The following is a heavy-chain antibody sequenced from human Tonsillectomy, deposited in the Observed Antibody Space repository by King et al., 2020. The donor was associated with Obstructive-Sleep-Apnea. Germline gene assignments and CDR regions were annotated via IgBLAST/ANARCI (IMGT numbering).Heavy chain of an antibody. CDR1: GFTFSDHY. CDR2: TRNKANSYTT. Sequence: VQLVESGGGLVQPGGSLRLSCAASGFTFSDHYMDWVRQAPGKGLEWVGRTRNKANSYTTEYAASVKGRFTISRDDSKNSLYLQMNSLKTEDTAVYYCAREKGEYNYGMDVWGQGTTVTVSS. CDR3: AREKGEYNYGMDV. D-gene: IGHD2-21*01. J-gene: IGHJ6*02. V-gene: IGHV3-72*01.